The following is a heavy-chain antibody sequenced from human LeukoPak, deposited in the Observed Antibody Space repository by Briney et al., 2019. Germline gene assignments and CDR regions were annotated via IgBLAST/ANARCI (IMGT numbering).Heavy chain of an antibody. V-gene: IGHV3-30*02. CDR1: GFTFSSYG. Sequence: PGGSLRLSCAASGFTFSSYGMDWVRQAPGKGREWVAFIRYDGSNKYYADSVKGLFTISRDNSKNTLYLQMNSLRAEDTAVYSCAKCFKYQLLSSPLDYWFQGTLVTVSS. CDR2: IRYDGSNK. J-gene: IGHJ4*02. CDR3: AKCFKYQLLSSPLDY. D-gene: IGHD2-2*01.